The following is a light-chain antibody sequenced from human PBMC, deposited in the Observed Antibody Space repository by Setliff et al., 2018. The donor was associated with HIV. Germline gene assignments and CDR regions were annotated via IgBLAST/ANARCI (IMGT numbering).Light chain of an antibody. J-gene: IGKJ1*01. Sequence: IQMTQSPSTLSASVGDTVTITCRASQTISVWLAWYQQKPGTAPKLPIYKASSLESGVPSRFSGSGSGTVFTLTISSLQPDDFATYYCKQYNSFWSFGQGTKV. CDR1: QTISVW. CDR3: KQYNSFWS. V-gene: IGKV1-5*03. CDR2: KAS.